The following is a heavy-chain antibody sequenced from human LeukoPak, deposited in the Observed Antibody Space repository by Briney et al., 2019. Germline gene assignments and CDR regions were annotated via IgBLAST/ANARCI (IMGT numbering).Heavy chain of an antibody. D-gene: IGHD3-16*02. V-gene: IGHV1-2*04. Sequence: ASVKVSCKASGYTFTAYHLHWVRQAPGRGLEWMGWINPNSGGTNYAQKFKGWVTLTRDTSINTTYMELSRLASDVTAVYFCARGTPGSYLGYWGQGTLVTVSS. CDR1: GYTFTAYH. CDR2: INPNSGGT. CDR3: ARGTPGSYLGY. J-gene: IGHJ4*02.